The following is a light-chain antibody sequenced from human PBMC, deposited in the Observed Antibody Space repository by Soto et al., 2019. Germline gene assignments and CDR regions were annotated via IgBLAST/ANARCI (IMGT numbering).Light chain of an antibody. Sequence: DIVMTQSPDSLAVXLXXXXXXXCKSSQSVLSSSNNRNYLAWYQQKSGQPPKLLIYWASTRESGVPDRFSGSGSGTDFTLTISSLQAEDVAAYYCQHYYSIPWTFGQGTRVEIK. CDR2: WAS. J-gene: IGKJ1*01. CDR1: QSVLSSSNNRNY. CDR3: QHYYSIPWT. V-gene: IGKV4-1*01.